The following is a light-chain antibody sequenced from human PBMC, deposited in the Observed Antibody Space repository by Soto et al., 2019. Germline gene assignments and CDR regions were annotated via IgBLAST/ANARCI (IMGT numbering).Light chain of an antibody. V-gene: IGKV1-39*01. J-gene: IGKJ4*01. Sequence: DIQMTQSPSSLSASVGDRVTITCRASQSISNYLNWYQQKPGKAPKLLIYAASSLQSGAPSRFSGSGSGTAFTLTISSLQPEDFATYYCQQSYSNPIFGGGTKLEIK. CDR3: QQSYSNPI. CDR1: QSISNY. CDR2: AAS.